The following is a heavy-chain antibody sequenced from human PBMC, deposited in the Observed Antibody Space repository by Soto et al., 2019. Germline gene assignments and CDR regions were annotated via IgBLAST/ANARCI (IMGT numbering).Heavy chain of an antibody. D-gene: IGHD6-6*01. J-gene: IGHJ6*02. CDR3: ARGSSIAGLYYGMDV. Sequence: SETLCHTCTVSGVSISSGGYYLTWIRKQPGKGLEWIGYNYYSGITYYNPSLKSRVTISLDTSKNQFSLKLSSVTAADTAVYYCARGSSIAGLYYGMDVWGQGTTVTVSS. V-gene: IGHV4-31*03. CDR2: NYYSGIT. CDR1: GVSISSGGYY.